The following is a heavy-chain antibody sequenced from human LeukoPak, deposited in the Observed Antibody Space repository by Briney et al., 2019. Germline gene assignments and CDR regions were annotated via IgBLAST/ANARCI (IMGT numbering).Heavy chain of an antibody. CDR3: ARREVGYCSSTNCYSYYFDY. J-gene: IGHJ4*02. Sequence: KLGESLKISCKGSGYSFTSYWIGWVRQMPGKGLEWMGIIYPGDSDTRYSPSFQGQVTISADKSISTAYLQWSSLEASDTAMYYCARREVGYCSSTNCYSYYFDYWGQGTLVTVSS. D-gene: IGHD2-2*01. CDR1: GYSFTSYW. CDR2: IYPGDSDT. V-gene: IGHV5-51*01.